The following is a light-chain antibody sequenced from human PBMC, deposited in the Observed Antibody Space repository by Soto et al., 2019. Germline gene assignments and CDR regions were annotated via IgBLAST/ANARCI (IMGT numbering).Light chain of an antibody. J-gene: IGLJ3*02. CDR1: TSNVGSYN. V-gene: IGLV1-44*01. CDR3: AAWDDSLSGWV. Sequence: QSVLTQPPSASGTPGQRVTISCSGGTSNVGSYNVNWYQQAPGMAPKVLIHSYNQRPSGVSDRFSGSQSDTSASLAISDLQSEDEADYYCAAWDDSLSGWVFGGGTKLTVL. CDR2: SYN.